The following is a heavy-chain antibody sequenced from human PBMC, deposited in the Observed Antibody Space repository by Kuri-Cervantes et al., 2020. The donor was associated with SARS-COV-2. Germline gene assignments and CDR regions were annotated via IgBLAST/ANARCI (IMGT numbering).Heavy chain of an antibody. CDR2: IYYSGST. CDR1: GGSFSGYY. Sequence: GSLRLSCAVYGGSFSGYYWGWIRQPPGKGLEWIGSIYYSGSTYYNPSLKSRVTISVDTPKNQFSLELSSVTAADTAVYYCASCDSSSWYYFDYWGQGTLVTVSS. CDR3: ASCDSSSWYYFDY. J-gene: IGHJ4*02. D-gene: IGHD6-13*01. V-gene: IGHV4-39*01.